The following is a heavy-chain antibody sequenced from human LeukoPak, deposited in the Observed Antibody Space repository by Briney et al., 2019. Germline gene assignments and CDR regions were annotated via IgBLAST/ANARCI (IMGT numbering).Heavy chain of an antibody. V-gene: IGHV1-18*01. Sequence: ASVKVSCKAFGYTFTSYGISWVRQAPGQGLEWMGWTSAYNGNTNYAQKLQGRVTMTTDTSTSTAYMELRSLRSDDTAVYYCASSFGGFTFDYWGQGTLVTVSS. D-gene: IGHD2-15*01. CDR1: GYTFTSYG. CDR2: TSAYNGNT. CDR3: ASSFGGFTFDY. J-gene: IGHJ4*02.